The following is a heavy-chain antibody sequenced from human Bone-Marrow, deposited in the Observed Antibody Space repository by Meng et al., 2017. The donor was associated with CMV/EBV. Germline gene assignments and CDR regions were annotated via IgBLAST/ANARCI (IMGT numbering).Heavy chain of an antibody. CDR1: GLTFSTYN. V-gene: IGHV3-30*03. CDR3: AILRTATDY. Sequence: LRLSCALSGLTFSTYNIHWVRQAPGKGLEWVAVILSDGSSKYYEDSVKGRFTISRDNSKNTVYLQMNSLRAEDTAIYYCAILRTATDYWGQGTLVTVSS. CDR2: ILSDGSSK. J-gene: IGHJ4*02. D-gene: IGHD2-21*02.